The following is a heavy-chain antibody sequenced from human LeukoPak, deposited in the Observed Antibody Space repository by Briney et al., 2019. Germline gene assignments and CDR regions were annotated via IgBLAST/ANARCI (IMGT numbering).Heavy chain of an antibody. D-gene: IGHD3-10*01. Sequence: PSETLSLTCSVSDDSITMYYWSWIRQPAGKGLEWIGRTSTSGSTNYSPSLKSRVTMSIDTSKNQFSLKLTSVTAADTAVYYCARHLWFGELWAFDPWGQGTLVTVSS. V-gene: IGHV4-4*07. CDR1: DDSITMYY. CDR2: TSTSGST. J-gene: IGHJ5*02. CDR3: ARHLWFGELWAFDP.